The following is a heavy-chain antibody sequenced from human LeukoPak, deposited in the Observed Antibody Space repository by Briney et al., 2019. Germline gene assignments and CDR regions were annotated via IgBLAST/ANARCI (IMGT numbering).Heavy chain of an antibody. CDR2: ISGSGGST. V-gene: IGHV3-23*01. D-gene: IGHD3-16*02. CDR1: GFTFSSYA. CDR3: AKSSPMITFGGVIANFDY. Sequence: PGGSLRLSCEASGFTFSSYAMSWVRQAPGKGLEWVSSISGSGGSTYYADSVKGRFTISRDNSKNTLYLQMNSLRAEDTAVYYCAKSSPMITFGGVIANFDYWGQGTLVTVSS. J-gene: IGHJ4*02.